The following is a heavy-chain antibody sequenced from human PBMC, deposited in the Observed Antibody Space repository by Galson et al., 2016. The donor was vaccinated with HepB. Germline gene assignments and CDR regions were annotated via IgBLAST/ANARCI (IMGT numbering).Heavy chain of an antibody. Sequence: ETLSLTCTVSGGSIRSYYWSWIRQPAGKGLEWIGRVYTSGNTNYNPSLKSRISMSVDTSKNQFSLKLYSVTAADTAGYYCARPLIGTRGAFDIWGQGTMVTVSS. CDR1: GGSIRSYY. CDR3: ARPLIGTRGAFDI. V-gene: IGHV4-4*07. J-gene: IGHJ3*02. CDR2: VYTSGNT. D-gene: IGHD2-2*01.